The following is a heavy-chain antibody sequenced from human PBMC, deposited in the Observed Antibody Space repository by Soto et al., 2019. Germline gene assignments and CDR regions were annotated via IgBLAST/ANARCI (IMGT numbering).Heavy chain of an antibody. D-gene: IGHD5-12*01. V-gene: IGHV3-30*18. CDR3: AKGEYSKDYFDY. Sequence: PGGSLRLSCAASGFTFSSYGMHWVRQAPGKGLEWVAVISYDGSNKYYADSVKGRFTISRDNSKNTLYLQMNSLRAEDTAVYYCAKGEYSKDYFDYWGQGTLVTVSS. CDR1: GFTFSSYG. CDR2: ISYDGSNK. J-gene: IGHJ4*02.